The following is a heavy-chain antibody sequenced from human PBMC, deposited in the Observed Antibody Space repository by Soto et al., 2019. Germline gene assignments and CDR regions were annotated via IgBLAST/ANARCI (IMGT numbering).Heavy chain of an antibody. CDR3: ARSRYDFWSGSLYFDY. J-gene: IGHJ4*02. CDR1: GFTVSSNY. Sequence: HPGGSLRLSCAASGFTVSSNYMSWVRQAPGKGLEWVSVIYSGGSTYYADSVKGRFTISRDNSKNTLYLQMNSLRAEDTAVYYCARSRYDFWSGSLYFDYWGQGTLVTVSS. V-gene: IGHV3-53*01. CDR2: IYSGGST. D-gene: IGHD3-3*01.